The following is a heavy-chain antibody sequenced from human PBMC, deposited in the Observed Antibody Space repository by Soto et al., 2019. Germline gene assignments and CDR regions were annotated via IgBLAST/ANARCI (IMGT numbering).Heavy chain of an antibody. J-gene: IGHJ6*02. CDR1: GYSFSSYV. D-gene: IGHD1-7*01. CDR3: ARPPGITHLYYYGMDV. CDR2: ITPLFGTA. Sequence: QVLLVQSGAEVTKPGSSVKVSCKTSGYSFSSYVISWVRQAPGQGLEWMGGITPLFGTAIYAQKFQDRVTFTADESTGTAYMELSSPRSEHTAVYYCARPPGITHLYYYGMDVWGQGTTGTVSS. V-gene: IGHV1-69*01.